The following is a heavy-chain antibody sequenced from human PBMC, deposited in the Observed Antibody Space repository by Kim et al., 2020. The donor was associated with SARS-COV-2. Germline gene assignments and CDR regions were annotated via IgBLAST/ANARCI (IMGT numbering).Heavy chain of an antibody. J-gene: IGHJ4*02. CDR2: INSDGSST. V-gene: IGHV3-74*01. CDR3: ARENEMATIHFDY. CDR1: GFTFSSYW. Sequence: GGSLRLSCAASGFTFSSYWMHWVRQAPGKGLVWVSRINSDGSSTTYADSVKGRFTISRYNAKNTLYLQMNSLRAEDTAVYYCARENEMATIHFDYWGQGTLVTVSS.